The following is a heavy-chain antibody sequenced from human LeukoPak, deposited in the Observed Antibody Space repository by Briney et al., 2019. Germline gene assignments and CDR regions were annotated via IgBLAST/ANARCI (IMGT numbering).Heavy chain of an antibody. CDR2: FDPDDGET. V-gene: IGHV1-24*01. CDR1: GYSLTELS. Sequence: ASVKVSCKVSGYSLTELSMHWVRQAPGKGLEWMGGFDPDDGETPLFAQKFQGRVSMSEDTSTDTAYMELSSLSSEDTAVYYCATGTIYCSSCSGDYWGQGTLVTVSS. J-gene: IGHJ4*02. CDR3: ATGTIYCSSCSGDY. D-gene: IGHD2-2*01.